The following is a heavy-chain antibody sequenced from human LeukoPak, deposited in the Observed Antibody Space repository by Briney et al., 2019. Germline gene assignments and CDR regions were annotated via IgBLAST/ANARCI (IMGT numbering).Heavy chain of an antibody. CDR3: ARVVDCSSTSCYYYYGIDV. D-gene: IGHD2-2*01. V-gene: IGHV3-21*01. CDR1: GFTFSTYS. J-gene: IGHJ6*02. Sequence: MAGGSLRLSCAASGFTFSTYSMNWVRQAPGKGLEWVSSISSSSIYIYYADSVKGRFTISRDNAKNSLYLQMNSLRAEDTAAYYCARVVDCSSTSCYYYYGIDVWGQGTTVTVSS. CDR2: ISSSSIYI.